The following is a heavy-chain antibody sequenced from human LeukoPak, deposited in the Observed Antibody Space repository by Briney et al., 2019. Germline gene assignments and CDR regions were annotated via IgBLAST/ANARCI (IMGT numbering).Heavy chain of an antibody. Sequence: ASVKVSCKASGYTFTSYYMHWVRQAPGQGLEWMGIINPSGGSTSYAQKFQGRVTMTRDMSTSTVYMELSSLRSEDTAVYYCAHADTVVTYFDYWGQGTLVTVSS. D-gene: IGHD2-21*01. CDR1: GYTFTSYY. CDR3: AHADTVVTYFDY. J-gene: IGHJ4*02. CDR2: INPSGGST. V-gene: IGHV1-46*01.